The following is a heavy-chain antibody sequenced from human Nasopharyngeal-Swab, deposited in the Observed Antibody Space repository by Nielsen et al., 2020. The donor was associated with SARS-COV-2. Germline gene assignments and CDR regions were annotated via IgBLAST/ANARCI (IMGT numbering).Heavy chain of an antibody. Sequence: GVLKISCAASGFTFSSYDMNWVRQAPGKGLVWVSRVNQDGSRTDYADSVRGRFTISRDNAKNTLYLQMNSLRVEDTALYYCVKHQGSSSDQWGQGTLVTVSS. CDR3: VKHQGSSSDQ. V-gene: IGHV3-74*01. J-gene: IGHJ4*02. CDR1: GFTFSSYD. CDR2: VNQDGSRT.